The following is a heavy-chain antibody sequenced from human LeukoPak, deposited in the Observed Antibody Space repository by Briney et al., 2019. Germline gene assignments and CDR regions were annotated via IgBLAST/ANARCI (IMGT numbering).Heavy chain of an antibody. D-gene: IGHD3-3*01. CDR1: GGSFSGYY. CDR3: ARTYYDFWSGYYPPRTPFGY. V-gene: IGHV4-34*01. CDR2: INHSGST. Sequence: SETLSLTCAVYGGSFSGYYWSWIRQPPGKGLEWIGEINHSGSTNYNPSLKSRVTISVDTSKNQFSLKLSSVTAADTAVYYCARTYYDFWSGYYPPRTPFGYWGQGTLVTVSS. J-gene: IGHJ4*02.